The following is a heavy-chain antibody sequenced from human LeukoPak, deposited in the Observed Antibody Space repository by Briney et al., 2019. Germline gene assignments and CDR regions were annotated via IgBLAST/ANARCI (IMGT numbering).Heavy chain of an antibody. J-gene: IGHJ6*02. CDR2: FYYSERL. D-gene: IGHD3-10*01. CDR3: ARLYSYGSGMYGLDV. V-gene: IGHV4-39*01. Sequence: SETLSLTCTVSGGSINNRRHYWGWLRQPPGKGLEWVGMFYYSERLYYNPSLESRVTISADTSKKQLSQELTSVTAADTDEYYCARLYSYGSGMYGLDVWGQGTTVTVSS. CDR1: GGSINNRRHY.